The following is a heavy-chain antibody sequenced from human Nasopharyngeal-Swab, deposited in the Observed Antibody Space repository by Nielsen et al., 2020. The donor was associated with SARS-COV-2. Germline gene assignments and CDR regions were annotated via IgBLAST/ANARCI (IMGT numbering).Heavy chain of an antibody. V-gene: IGHV1-18*04. J-gene: IGHJ5*02. Sequence: ASVKVSCKASGYTFTSYGISWVRQAPGQGLEWMGWINTYNGDTNYAQNFQGRVTVTTDTSTSTAYTELRSLRSDDTAVYYCARPNYCNGRGCYGATHNWFDPWGQGTLVTVSS. D-gene: IGHD2-15*01. CDR1: GYTFTSYG. CDR3: ARPNYCNGRGCYGATHNWFDP. CDR2: INTYNGDT.